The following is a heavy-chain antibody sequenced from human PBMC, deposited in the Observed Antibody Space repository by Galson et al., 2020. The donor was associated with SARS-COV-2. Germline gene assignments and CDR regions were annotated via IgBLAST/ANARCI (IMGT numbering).Heavy chain of an antibody. J-gene: IGHJ6*02. V-gene: IGHV3-30*04. CDR1: GFTFSHYV. D-gene: IGHD6-19*01. Sequence: GGSLRLSCTASGFTFSHYVMHWVRQAPGKRLEWVAVISYIGDERYFADSVKGRFTISRDNSKNTLFLRMNSLRTEDTAVYYCARDLKNRYSSGWETYHYGMDVWGQGTTVTVSS. CDR2: ISYIGDER. CDR3: ARDLKNRYSSGWETYHYGMDV.